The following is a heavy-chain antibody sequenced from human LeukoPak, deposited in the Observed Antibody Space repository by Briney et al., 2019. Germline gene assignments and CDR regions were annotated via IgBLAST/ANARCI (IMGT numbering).Heavy chain of an antibody. V-gene: IGHV1-8*01. CDR1: GYTFTSYD. J-gene: IGHJ4*02. CDR2: MNPNSGNT. D-gene: IGHD3-10*01. CDR3: AREESGDREFDY. Sequence: GASVKVSCKASGYTFTSYDINWVRRATGQGLEWMGWMNPNSGNTGYAQKFQGRVTMTRNTSISTAYMELSSLRSEDTAVYYCAREESGDREFDYWGQGTLVTVSS.